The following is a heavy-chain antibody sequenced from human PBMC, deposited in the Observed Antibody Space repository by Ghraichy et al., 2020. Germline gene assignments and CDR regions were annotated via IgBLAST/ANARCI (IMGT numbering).Heavy chain of an antibody. CDR2: ISGSGGST. D-gene: IGHD3-22*01. CDR3: ANLYYYDSSGYYRYYYFDY. Sequence: GGSLLSCAASGFTFSSYAMSWVRQAPGKGLEWVSAISGSGGSTYYADSVKGRFTISRDNSKNTLYLQMNSLRAEDTAVYYCANLYYYDSSGYYRYYYFDYWGQGTLVTVSS. V-gene: IGHV3-23*01. CDR1: GFTFSSYA. J-gene: IGHJ4*02.